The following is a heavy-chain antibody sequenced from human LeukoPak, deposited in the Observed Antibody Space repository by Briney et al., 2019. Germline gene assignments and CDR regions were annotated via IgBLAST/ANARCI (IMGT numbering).Heavy chain of an antibody. V-gene: IGHV3-33*02. J-gene: IGHJ6*03. CDR2: MWYDGSIK. Sequence: GRSLRLSCAASGFTFSNYGMHWVRQAPGKGLEWLAIMWYDGSIKYYADSAKGRFTISRDNSKNTVFLQMNSLRAEDTAVYYCARGRDGYNYYYYYYMDVWGEGTTVTVSS. CDR3: ARGRDGYNYYYYYYMDV. CDR1: GFTFSNYG. D-gene: IGHD5-24*01.